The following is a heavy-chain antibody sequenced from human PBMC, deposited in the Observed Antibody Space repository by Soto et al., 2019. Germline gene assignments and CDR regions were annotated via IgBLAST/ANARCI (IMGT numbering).Heavy chain of an antibody. Sequence: LRLSCTVSGFAFNNYGINWVRQAPGKGLEWVSSISKSDYTYYSDSVKGRFTISRDNAKNSVSLQMNTLRVEDTAVYYCAREDSIIIPAVSDFWGQGTLVTAPQ. D-gene: IGHD2-2*01. J-gene: IGHJ4*02. V-gene: IGHV3-21*01. CDR3: AREDSIIIPAVSDF. CDR1: GFAFNNYG. CDR2: ISKSDYT.